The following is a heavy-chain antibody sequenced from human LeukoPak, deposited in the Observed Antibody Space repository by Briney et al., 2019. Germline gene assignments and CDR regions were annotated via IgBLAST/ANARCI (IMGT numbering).Heavy chain of an antibody. CDR2: IYYSGST. V-gene: IGHV4-39*01. CDR3: ARTGRGSVDY. CDR1: GGSISSSSYY. Sequence: PSETLSLTCTVTGGSISSSSYYWGWIPQSPGKGLEWIGSIYYSGSTYYHPSRKSPVTISVSTSKNQFSLKLSSVTAADTAVYYCARTGRGSVDYWGQGTLVTVSS. D-gene: IGHD1-26*01. J-gene: IGHJ4*02.